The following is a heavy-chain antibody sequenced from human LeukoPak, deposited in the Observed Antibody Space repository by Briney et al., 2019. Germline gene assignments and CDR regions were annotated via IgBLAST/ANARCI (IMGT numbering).Heavy chain of an antibody. V-gene: IGHV4-39*01. CDR1: GGSFSSSSYY. D-gene: IGHD4-11*01. J-gene: IGHJ4*02. Sequence: SETLSLTCTVSGGSFSSSSYYWGCIRQPPGKGLEWIGSIYYSGSTYYNPSLKSRVTISVDTSKNQFSLKLSSVTAADTAVYYCARHIEYSNYVYQVDYWGQGTLVTVSS. CDR3: ARHIEYSNYVYQVDY. CDR2: IYYSGST.